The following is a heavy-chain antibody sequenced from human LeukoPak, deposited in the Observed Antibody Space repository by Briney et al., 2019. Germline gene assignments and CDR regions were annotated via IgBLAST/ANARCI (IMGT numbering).Heavy chain of an antibody. CDR3: ARGDGYNDAEYLQH. CDR1: GFTFSSYG. J-gene: IGHJ1*01. CDR2: IWYDGSNK. D-gene: IGHD5-24*01. V-gene: IGHV3-33*01. Sequence: GGSLRLSCAASGFTFSSYGMHWVRQAPGRGLEWVAVIWYDGSNKYYGDSVKGRFTISRDNSKKTLYLQMNSLRVEDTAVYYCARGDGYNDAEYLQHWGQGTLVTVS.